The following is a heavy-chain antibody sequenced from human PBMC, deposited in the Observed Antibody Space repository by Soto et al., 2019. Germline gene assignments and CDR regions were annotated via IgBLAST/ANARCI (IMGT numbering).Heavy chain of an antibody. CDR2: INHSGST. D-gene: IGHD3-3*01. CDR3: ARVGKYYDFWSGYYYFDY. J-gene: IGHJ4*02. CDR1: GGSFSGYY. Sequence: PSETLSLTCAVYGGSFSGYYWSWIRQPPGKGLEWIGEINHSGSTNYNPSLKSRVTISVDTSKNQFSLKLSSVTAADTAVYYCARVGKYYDFWSGYYYFDYWGQGTLVTVSS. V-gene: IGHV4-34*01.